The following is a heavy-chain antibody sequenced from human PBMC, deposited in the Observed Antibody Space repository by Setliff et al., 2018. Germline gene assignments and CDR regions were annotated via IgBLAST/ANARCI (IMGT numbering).Heavy chain of an antibody. CDR3: ARLGSVRYDSSGYYPDNWFDP. D-gene: IGHD3-22*01. CDR1: GGSISSSSYY. CDR2: IYYSGST. V-gene: IGHV4-39*01. J-gene: IGHJ5*02. Sequence: SETLSLTCTVSGGSISSSSYYWGWIRQPPGKGLEWIGSIYYSGSTYYNPSLKSRVTKSVDTSKNQFSLKLSSVTAADTAVYYCARLGSVRYDSSGYYPDNWFDPWGQGTLVTVSS.